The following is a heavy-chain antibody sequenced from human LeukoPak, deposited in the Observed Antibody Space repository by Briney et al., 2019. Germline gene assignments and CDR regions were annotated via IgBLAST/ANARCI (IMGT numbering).Heavy chain of an antibody. Sequence: TLSLTCTVSGGFISSSSYYWGWIRQPPGKALEWLALIYWDDDKRYSPSLKSRLTITKDTSKNQVVLTMTNMDPVDTATYYCAHKGPRRPFAYWGQGTLVTVSS. J-gene: IGHJ4*02. V-gene: IGHV2-5*02. CDR2: IYWDDDK. CDR1: GGFISSSSYY. CDR3: AHKGPRRPFAY.